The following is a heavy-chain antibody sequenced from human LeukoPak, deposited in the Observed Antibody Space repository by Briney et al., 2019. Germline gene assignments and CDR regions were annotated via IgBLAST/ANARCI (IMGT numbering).Heavy chain of an antibody. Sequence: SETLSLTCAVYGGFFSGYYWSWIRQPPGRGLEWIGEINHSGSTNYNPSLKSRVTISVDTSKNQFSLKLSSVTAADTAVYYCARRGPVYDYVWGSYRNKSRFDPWGQGTLVTVSS. CDR1: GGFFSGYY. J-gene: IGHJ5*02. CDR2: INHSGST. D-gene: IGHD3-16*02. CDR3: ARRGPVYDYVWGSYRNKSRFDP. V-gene: IGHV4-34*01.